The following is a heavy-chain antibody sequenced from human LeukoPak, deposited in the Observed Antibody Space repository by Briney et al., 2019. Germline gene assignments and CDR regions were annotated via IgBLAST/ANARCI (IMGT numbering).Heavy chain of an antibody. CDR1: GFTFSSYA. CDR2: ISSNGGST. CDR3: ARDMQWLVQGDYYYYMDV. Sequence: QAGGSLRLSCAASGFTFSSYAMHWVRQAPGKGLEYVSAISSNGGSTYYANSVKGRFTISRDNSKNTLYLQMGSLRAEDMAVYYCARDMQWLVQGDYYYYMDVWGKGTTVTVSS. J-gene: IGHJ6*03. V-gene: IGHV3-64*01. D-gene: IGHD6-19*01.